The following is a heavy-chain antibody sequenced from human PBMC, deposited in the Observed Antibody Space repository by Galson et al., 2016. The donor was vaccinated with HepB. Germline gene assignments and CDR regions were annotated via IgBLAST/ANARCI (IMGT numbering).Heavy chain of an antibody. CDR3: ARVNRWGGLVDALWY. J-gene: IGHJ4*02. V-gene: IGHV1-3*01. D-gene: IGHD2-8*01. CDR1: GYTFTSYA. CDR2: ISAGNGNT. Sequence: SVKVSCKASGYTFTSYALHWVRQAPGQSLEWVAWISAGNGNTKYSHNVQGRVTITRDTSATIAYMELSSLRSEDTAVYYCARVNRWGGLVDALWYWGQGTLVTVSS.